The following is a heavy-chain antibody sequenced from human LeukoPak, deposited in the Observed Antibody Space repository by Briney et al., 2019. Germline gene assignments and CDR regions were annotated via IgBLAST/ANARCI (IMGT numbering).Heavy chain of an antibody. V-gene: IGHV1-8*01. CDR1: RYTFTSSD. J-gene: IGHJ4*02. D-gene: IGHD5-12*01. CDR2: MNPNSGNT. CDR3: ARGGFAGLATNNY. Sequence: ASVKDSCKPSRYTFTSSDINCVRQATEQRLECMGWMNPNSGNTGYAQKFQSRVTITRNTSISTAYMELSSLRSEDTAVYYCARGGFAGLATNNYWGQGTLVTVSS.